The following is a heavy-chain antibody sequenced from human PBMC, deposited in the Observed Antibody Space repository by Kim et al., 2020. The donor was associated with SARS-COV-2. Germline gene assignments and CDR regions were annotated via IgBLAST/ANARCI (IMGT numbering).Heavy chain of an antibody. V-gene: IGHV3-74*01. CDR1: GFTFSSYW. J-gene: IGHJ6*02. D-gene: IGHD6-13*01. Sequence: GGSLRLSCAASGFTFSSYWMHWVRQAPGKGLVWVSRINSDGSSTSYADSVKGRFTISRDNAKNTLYLQMNGLRAEDTAVYYCARGPGYSSSWYLYYYGMDVWGQGTTVTVSS. CDR2: INSDGSST. CDR3: ARGPGYSSSWYLYYYGMDV.